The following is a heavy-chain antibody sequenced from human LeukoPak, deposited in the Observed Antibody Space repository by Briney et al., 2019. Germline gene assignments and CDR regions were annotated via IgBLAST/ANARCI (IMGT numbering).Heavy chain of an antibody. CDR1: GGSISSYY. Sequence: SETLSLTCTVSGGSISSYYWSWIRQPAGKGLEWIGRIYTSGSTNYNPSLKSRVTMSVDTSKNQFSLKLSSVTAADTAVYYCARDNEVLVYYYMDVWGKGTTVTVSS. J-gene: IGHJ6*03. CDR3: ARDNEVLVYYYMDV. V-gene: IGHV4-4*07. D-gene: IGHD1-1*01. CDR2: IYTSGST.